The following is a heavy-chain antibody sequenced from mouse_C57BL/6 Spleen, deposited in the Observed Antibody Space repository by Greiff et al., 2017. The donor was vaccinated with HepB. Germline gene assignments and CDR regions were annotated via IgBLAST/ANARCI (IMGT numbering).Heavy chain of an antibody. D-gene: IGHD4-1*01. CDR1: GYTFTDYE. V-gene: IGHV1-15*01. CDR3: TRRGLGRTYFDY. CDR2: IDPETGGT. Sequence: LQESGAELVRPGASVTLSCKASGYTFTDYEMHWVKQTPVHGLEWIGAIDPETGGTAYNQKFKGKAILTADKSSSTAYMELRSLTSEDSAVYYCTRRGLGRTYFDYWGQGTTLTVSS. J-gene: IGHJ2*01.